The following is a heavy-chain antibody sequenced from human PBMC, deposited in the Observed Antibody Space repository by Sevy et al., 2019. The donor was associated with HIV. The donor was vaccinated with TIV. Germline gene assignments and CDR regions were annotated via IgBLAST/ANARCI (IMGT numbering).Heavy chain of an antibody. J-gene: IGHJ5*02. CDR2: ISSSSSYI. CDR3: ARVLEMATTTNNWFDP. V-gene: IGHV3-21*01. CDR1: GFTFSSYS. Sequence: GGSLRLSCVASGFTFSSYSMNWVRQAPGKGLEWVSSISSSSSYIYYADSVKGRFTISRDNAKNSLYLQMNSLRAEDTAVYYCARVLEMATTTNNWFDPWGQGTLVTVSS. D-gene: IGHD5-12*01.